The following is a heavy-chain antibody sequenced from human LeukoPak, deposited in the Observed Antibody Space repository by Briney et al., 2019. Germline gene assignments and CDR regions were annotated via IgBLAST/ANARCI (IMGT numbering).Heavy chain of an antibody. CDR3: ARRGYSSSWDIPDY. CDR1: GLTFRSYR. D-gene: IGHD6-13*01. V-gene: IGHV3-21*01. J-gene: IGHJ4*02. CDR2: FSSSSSYI. Sequence: PGGSLRLSCAASGLTFRSYRMNWVRQSPGKGLEWVSSFSSSSSYIHYADSVRGRFTISRDNAKSSLYLQMNRQRAEDTAVYYCARRGYSSSWDIPDYWGQGTLVTVSS.